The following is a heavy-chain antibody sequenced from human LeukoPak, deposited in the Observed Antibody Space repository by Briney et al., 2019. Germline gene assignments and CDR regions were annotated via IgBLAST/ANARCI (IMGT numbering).Heavy chain of an antibody. CDR2: MWFDGSNI. J-gene: IGHJ4*02. Sequence: GRSLRLSCAASGFTFSSYGMHWVRQAPGKGLEGVAVMWFDGSNIYYADSVKGRFTISRDNSKNTLYLQMNSLRAEDTAVYYCARDYSSSWLRFFTYCGQGTLVTVSS. V-gene: IGHV3-33*01. CDR1: GFTFSSYG. CDR3: ARDYSSSWLRFFTY. D-gene: IGHD6-6*01.